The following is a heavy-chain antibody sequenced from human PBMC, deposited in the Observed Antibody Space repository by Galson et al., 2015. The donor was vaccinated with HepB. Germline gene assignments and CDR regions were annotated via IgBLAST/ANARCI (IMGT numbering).Heavy chain of an antibody. Sequence: SLRLSCAASGFTFSSYGMHWVRQAPGKGLEWVAVIWYDGSNKYYADSVKGRFTISRDNSKNTLYLQMNSLRAEDTAVYYCARDLDRVMVRGSPGGYWGQGTLVTVSS. CDR1: GFTFSSYG. CDR2: IWYDGSNK. CDR3: ARDLDRVMVRGSPGGY. V-gene: IGHV3-33*08. D-gene: IGHD3-10*01. J-gene: IGHJ4*02.